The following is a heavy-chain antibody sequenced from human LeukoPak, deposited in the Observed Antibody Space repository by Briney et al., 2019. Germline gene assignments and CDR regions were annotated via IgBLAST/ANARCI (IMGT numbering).Heavy chain of an antibody. CDR1: GFTFSSYA. Sequence: GGSLRLSCAASGFTFSSYAMSWVRQAPGKGLEWVSAISGSGGSTYYADSVKGRFTISRNTSKNTLYLQINSLRVEDTAVYYCIVFGDSNHWGQGTLVTVSS. CDR3: IVFGDSNH. V-gene: IGHV3-23*01. CDR2: ISGSGGST. J-gene: IGHJ5*02. D-gene: IGHD4-17*01.